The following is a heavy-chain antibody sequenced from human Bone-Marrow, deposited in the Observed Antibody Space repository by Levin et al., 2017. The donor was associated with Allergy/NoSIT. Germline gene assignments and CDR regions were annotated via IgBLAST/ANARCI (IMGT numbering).Heavy chain of an antibody. V-gene: IGHV3-30*18. D-gene: IGHD5-12*01. CDR2: ISYDGSNK. Sequence: GGSLRLSCAASGFTFSSYGMHWVRQAPGKGLEWVAVISYDGSNKYYADSVKGRFTISRDNSKNTLYLQMNSLRAEDTAVYYCAKGPGYSGDDHFDYWGQGTLVTVSS. CDR1: GFTFSSYG. J-gene: IGHJ4*02. CDR3: AKGPGYSGDDHFDY.